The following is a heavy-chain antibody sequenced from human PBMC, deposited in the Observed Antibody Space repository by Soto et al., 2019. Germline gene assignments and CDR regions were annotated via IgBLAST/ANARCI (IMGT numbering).Heavy chain of an antibody. CDR2: ISSSGSKT. D-gene: IGHD6-6*01. J-gene: IGHJ5*02. CDR1: GFTFRNFE. V-gene: IGHV3-48*03. Sequence: PGGSLRLSCTVSGFTFRNFEMNWVRQVSGKGLEWLSYISSSGSKTYYAESVKGRFTVSRDNTEDSLFLQMNSLRVEDTGIYFCARDSIAAPNWFDPWGQGTRVIVSS. CDR3: ARDSIAAPNWFDP.